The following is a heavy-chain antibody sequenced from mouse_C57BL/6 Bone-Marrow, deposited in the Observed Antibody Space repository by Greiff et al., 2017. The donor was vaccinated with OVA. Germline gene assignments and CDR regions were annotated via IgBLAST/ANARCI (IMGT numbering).Heavy chain of an antibody. J-gene: IGHJ3*01. CDR1: GFSFNTYA. V-gene: IGHV10-1*01. CDR2: IRSKSNNYAT. CDR3: VRPDGYFLFAY. Sequence: EVMLVESGGGLVQPKGSLKLSCAASGFSFNTYAMNWVRQAPGKGLEWVARIRSKSNNYATYYADSVKDRFTISRDDSESMLYLQMNNLKTEDTAMYYCVRPDGYFLFAYWGQGTLVTVSA. D-gene: IGHD2-3*01.